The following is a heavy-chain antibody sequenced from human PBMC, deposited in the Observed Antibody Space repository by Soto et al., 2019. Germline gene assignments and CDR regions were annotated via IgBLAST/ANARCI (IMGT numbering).Heavy chain of an antibody. D-gene: IGHD2-2*01. CDR1: GYTFTQFG. V-gene: IGHV1-18*01. J-gene: IGHJ4*02. CDR2: ISAYNGNT. Sequence: QVQLVQSGAEVKQPGASVKVSCKASGYTFTQFGITWVRQAPGQGLEWMGWISAYNGNTNYAQHFQGRVTRTTDTSTSTADMELRSLGSDDTAVYYCAGGGAPMDYGGQGPLVSVSS. CDR3: AGGGAPMDY.